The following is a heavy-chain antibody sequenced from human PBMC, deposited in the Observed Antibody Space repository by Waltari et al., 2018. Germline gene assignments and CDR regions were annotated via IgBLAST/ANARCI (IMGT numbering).Heavy chain of an antibody. CDR1: GYAFTRSD. J-gene: IGHJ3*02. V-gene: IGHV1-8*01. CDR3: ARGIVFGSPDAFDI. Sequence: QVQLLQSGAEVKPPGASVMVSCRASGYAFTRSDIHWVRQAPGQGLEWMGWMNPNSGNTGYAQKFQGRVTMTRNTAISTAYMELNSLRAEDTAVYYCARGIVFGSPDAFDIWGQGTMVTVSS. CDR2: MNPNSGNT. D-gene: IGHD1-26*01.